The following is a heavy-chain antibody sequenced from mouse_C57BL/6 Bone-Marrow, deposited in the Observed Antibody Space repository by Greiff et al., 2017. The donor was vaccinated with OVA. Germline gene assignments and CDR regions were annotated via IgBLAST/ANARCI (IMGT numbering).Heavy chain of an antibody. Sequence: QVQLKQPGAELVKPGASVKMSCKASGYTFTSYWITWVKQRPGQGLEWIGDIYPGSGSTNYNEKFKSKATLTVDTSSSTAYMQLSSLTSEDSAVYYCAREGYPGAWFAYWGQGTLVTVSA. CDR3: AREGYPGAWFAY. D-gene: IGHD3-2*02. CDR1: GYTFTSYW. J-gene: IGHJ3*01. V-gene: IGHV1-55*01. CDR2: IYPGSGST.